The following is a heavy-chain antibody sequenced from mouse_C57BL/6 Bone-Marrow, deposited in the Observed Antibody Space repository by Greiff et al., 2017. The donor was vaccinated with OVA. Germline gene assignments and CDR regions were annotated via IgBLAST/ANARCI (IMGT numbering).Heavy chain of an antibody. CDR2: INPGSGGT. D-gene: IGHD2-1*01. CDR3: ARDGNPAWFAY. Sequence: VQLQQSGAELVRPGTSVKVSCKASGYAFTNYLIEWVKQRPGQGLEWIGVINPGSGGTNYNEKFKGKATLTADKSSSTAYMQLSSLTSEDSAVYFCARDGNPAWFAYWGQGTLVTVSA. CDR1: GYAFTNYL. J-gene: IGHJ3*01. V-gene: IGHV1-54*01.